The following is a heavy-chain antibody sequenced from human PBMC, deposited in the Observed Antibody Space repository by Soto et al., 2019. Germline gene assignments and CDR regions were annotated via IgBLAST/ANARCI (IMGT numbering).Heavy chain of an antibody. D-gene: IGHD2-15*01. J-gene: IGHJ4*02. Sequence: QVHLVQSGAEVKKPGASVKVSCKTSGYSFTTYGIIWVRQAHGQGLEWRGWSGGYRGNTIYAQKFQGRVTMTTDTSTSTGYLEVRRLRTDVTAVYYCARDYPHSRDILVDVPDPEFDYWGQGTLVTVSS. V-gene: IGHV1-18*01. CDR1: GYSFTTYG. CDR2: SGGYRGNT. CDR3: ARDYPHSRDILVDVPDPEFDY.